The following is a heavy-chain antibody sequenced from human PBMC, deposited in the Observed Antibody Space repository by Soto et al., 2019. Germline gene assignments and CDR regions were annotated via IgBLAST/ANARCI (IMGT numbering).Heavy chain of an antibody. CDR2: ISAYNGNT. CDR3: ARDPRGYDLYYYSGMDV. Sequence: QVQLVQSGAEVKKPGASVKVSCKASGYTFTSYGISWVRQAPGQGLEWMGWISAYNGNTNYAQKLQGRVTMTTDTSTSTAYMELRSLRSDATAVYYCARDPRGYDLYYYSGMDVWGQGTTVTVSS. J-gene: IGHJ6*02. D-gene: IGHD5-12*01. CDR1: GYTFTSYG. V-gene: IGHV1-18*01.